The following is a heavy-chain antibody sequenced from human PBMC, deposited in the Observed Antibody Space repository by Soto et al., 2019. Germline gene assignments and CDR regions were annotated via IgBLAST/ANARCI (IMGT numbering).Heavy chain of an antibody. Sequence: QVQLVQSGAEVKKPGASVKVSCKASGYTFTSYAMHWVRQAPGQRLEWMGWINAGNGNTKYSQKFQGRVTITRDTSASTAHMGLSSLRSEDTAVYYGARGAFLSYDDYWGQGTQVTVSS. CDR3: ARGAFLSYDDY. CDR1: GYTFTSYA. CDR2: INAGNGNT. J-gene: IGHJ4*02. V-gene: IGHV1-3*01. D-gene: IGHD3-16*01.